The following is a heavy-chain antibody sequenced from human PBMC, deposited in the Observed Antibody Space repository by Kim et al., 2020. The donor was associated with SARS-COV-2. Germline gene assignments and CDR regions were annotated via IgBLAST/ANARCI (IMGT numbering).Heavy chain of an antibody. Sequence: GGSLRLSCAASGFTFDDYGMSWVRQAPGKGLEWVSGINWNGGSTGYADSVKGRFTISRDNAKNSLYLQMNSLRAEDTALYYCARDREGGYSSGRSYYYYYMDVWGKGTTVTVSS. CDR1: GFTFDDYG. D-gene: IGHD6-19*01. J-gene: IGHJ6*03. CDR2: INWNGGST. CDR3: ARDREGGYSSGRSYYYYYMDV. V-gene: IGHV3-20*04.